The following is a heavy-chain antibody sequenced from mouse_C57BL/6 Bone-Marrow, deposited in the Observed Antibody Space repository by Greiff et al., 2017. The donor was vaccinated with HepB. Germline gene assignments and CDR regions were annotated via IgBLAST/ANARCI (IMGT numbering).Heavy chain of an antibody. Sequence: VKLQQSGAELARPGASVKLSCKASGYTFTSYGISWVKQRTGQGLEWIGEIYPRSGNTYYNEKFKGKATLTADKSSSTAYMELRSLTSEDSAVYFCARRDSSGYVAYWGQGTLVTVSA. CDR3: ARRDSSGYVAY. CDR1: GYTFTSYG. D-gene: IGHD3-2*02. CDR2: IYPRSGNT. V-gene: IGHV1-81*01. J-gene: IGHJ3*01.